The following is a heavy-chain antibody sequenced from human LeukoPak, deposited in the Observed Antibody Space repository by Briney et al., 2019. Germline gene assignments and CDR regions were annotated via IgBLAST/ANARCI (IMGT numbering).Heavy chain of an antibody. J-gene: IGHJ4*02. CDR2: ISGNGRGT. V-gene: IGHV3-23*01. CDR1: GFTFSLYG. D-gene: IGHD1-1*01. CDR3: TKDKRALNAIDY. Sequence: GGSLRLSCAASGFTFSLYGMTWVRQAPGKGLEWVSAISGNGRGTYYPDSVKGRFTVSRDNSKNMLYLQMTSLRAGDTAIYYCTKDKRALNAIDYWGQGILVTVSS.